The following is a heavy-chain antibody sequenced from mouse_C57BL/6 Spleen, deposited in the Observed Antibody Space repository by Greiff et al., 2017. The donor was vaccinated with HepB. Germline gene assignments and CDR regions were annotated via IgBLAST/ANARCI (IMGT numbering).Heavy chain of an antibody. CDR3: VREGSDDYDAGRFAY. V-gene: IGHV1-64*01. Sequence: QVQLQQPGAELVKPGASVKLSCKASGYTFTSYWMHWVKQRPGQGLEWIGMIHPNSGSTNYNEKFKSKATLTVDKSSSTAYMQLSSLTSEDSAVYYWVREGSDDYDAGRFAYGGQGTLVTVSA. CDR2: IHPNSGST. CDR1: GYTFTSYW. D-gene: IGHD2-4*01. J-gene: IGHJ3*01.